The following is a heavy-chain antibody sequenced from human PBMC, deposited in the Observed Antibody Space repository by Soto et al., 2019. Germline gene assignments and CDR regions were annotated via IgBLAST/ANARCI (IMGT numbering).Heavy chain of an antibody. Sequence: PSETLSLTCSFSGGSFTSITNHYCSWIRQAPGKGLEWIGYIYYSGYTSYNPSLKSRLTISVDTSTNQFSLKLSSVTAADTAVYYCARSVFPWGQGTLVTVSS. CDR1: GGSFTSITNHY. CDR2: IYYSGYT. CDR3: ARSVFP. J-gene: IGHJ5*02. V-gene: IGHV4-59*11.